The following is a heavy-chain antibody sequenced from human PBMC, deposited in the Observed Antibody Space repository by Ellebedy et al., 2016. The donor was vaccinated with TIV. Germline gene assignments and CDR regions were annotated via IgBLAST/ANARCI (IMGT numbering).Heavy chain of an antibody. CDR1: RGTFDTYG. J-gene: IGHJ6*02. CDR2: IIPIFGIT. Sequence: AASVKVSCKASRGTFDTYGLTWVRQAPGQGLEWMGGIIPIFGITNYAQKFRGRLTIRADESTRPAYMELSSLRSQDTGIYYCASRSKNLVRGVPPQRARYYGMDVWGQGTTVTVSS. D-gene: IGHD3-10*01. CDR3: ASRSKNLVRGVPPQRARYYGMDV. V-gene: IGHV1-69*13.